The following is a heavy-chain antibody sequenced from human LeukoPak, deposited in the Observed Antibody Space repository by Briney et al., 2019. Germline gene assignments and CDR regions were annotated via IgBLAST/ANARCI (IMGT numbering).Heavy chain of an antibody. J-gene: IGHJ4*02. CDR2: IIPIFGTA. V-gene: IGHV1-69*01. D-gene: IGHD6-19*01. CDR3: ARDVYSSGWRYYFDY. Sequence: GSSVQFSCQASGGPFISYAISWVRQAPGQGLEGMGGIIPIFGTANYAQKFQGRVTITADESTSTAYMELSSLRSEDTAVYYCARDVYSSGWRYYFDYWGQGTLVTVS. CDR1: GGPFISYA.